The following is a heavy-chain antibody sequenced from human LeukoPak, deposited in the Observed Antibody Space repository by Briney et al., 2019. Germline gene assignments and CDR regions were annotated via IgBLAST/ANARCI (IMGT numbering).Heavy chain of an antibody. CDR1: GFTFSSYG. CDR2: IWYDGSNK. Sequence: GRSLRLSCAASGFTFSSYGMHWVRQAPGKGLEWVAVIWYDGSNKYYADSVKGRFTISRDNSKNTLYLQTNSLRAEDTAVYYCARGRDFWSGYYWGYYFDYWGQGTLVTVSS. J-gene: IGHJ4*02. V-gene: IGHV3-33*01. D-gene: IGHD3-3*01. CDR3: ARGRDFWSGYYWGYYFDY.